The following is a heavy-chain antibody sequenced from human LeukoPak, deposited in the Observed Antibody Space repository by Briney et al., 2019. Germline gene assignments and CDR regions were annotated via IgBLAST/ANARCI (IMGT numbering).Heavy chain of an antibody. V-gene: IGHV3-30*18. CDR3: AKSTGYSGYEPADY. J-gene: IGHJ4*02. CDR1: GFTFGSYG. D-gene: IGHD5-12*01. CDR2: ISYDGSNK. Sequence: GRSLRLSCAASGFTFGSYGMHWVRQAPGKGLEWVAVISYDGSNKYYADSVKGRFTISRDNSKNTLYLQMNSLRAEDTAVYYCAKSTGYSGYEPADYWGQGTLVTVSS.